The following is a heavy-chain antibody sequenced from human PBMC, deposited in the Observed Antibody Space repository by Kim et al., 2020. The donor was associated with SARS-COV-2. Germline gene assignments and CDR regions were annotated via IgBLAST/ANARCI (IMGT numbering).Heavy chain of an antibody. D-gene: IGHD3-10*01. J-gene: IGHJ6*02. Sequence: GGSLRHSCAASGFTFSSYGMTWVRQAPAKGLEWVSAISDAGGNTYYADSVKGRFTISRDNSKNTLYLQMNSLRAEDTAVYYCAIGTARMGAWGQGTTVTVSS. CDR1: GFTFSSYG. CDR2: ISDAGGNT. CDR3: AIGTARMGA. V-gene: IGHV3-23*01.